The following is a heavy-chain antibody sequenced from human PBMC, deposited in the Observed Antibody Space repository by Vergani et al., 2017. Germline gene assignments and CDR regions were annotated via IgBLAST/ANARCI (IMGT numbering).Heavy chain of an antibody. J-gene: IGHJ2*01. CDR3: ARGPRCGGDCSWYFDL. V-gene: IGHV4-59*01. D-gene: IGHD2-21*02. CDR2: IYYSGST. Sequence: QVQLQESGPGLVKPSETLSLTCTVSGGSISSYYWSWIRQPPGKGLEWIGYIYYSGSTNYNPSLKSRVTISVDTSKNQFSLKLSSVTAADTAVYYCARGPRCGGDCSWYFDLLGRGTLVTVSS. CDR1: GGSISSYY.